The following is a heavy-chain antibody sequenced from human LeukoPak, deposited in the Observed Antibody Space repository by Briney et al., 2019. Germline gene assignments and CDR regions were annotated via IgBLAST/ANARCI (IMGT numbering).Heavy chain of an antibody. Sequence: GPLRLSCAASGFTFSSYWMSWVRQAPGKGLEWVANIKQDGSEKYYVDSVKGRFTISRDNAKNSLYLQMNSLRAEDTAVYYCAREKDYYGSGSYYPAKYWGQGTLVTVSS. D-gene: IGHD3-10*01. J-gene: IGHJ4*02. CDR3: AREKDYYGSGSYYPAKY. CDR1: GFTFSSYW. V-gene: IGHV3-7*01. CDR2: IKQDGSEK.